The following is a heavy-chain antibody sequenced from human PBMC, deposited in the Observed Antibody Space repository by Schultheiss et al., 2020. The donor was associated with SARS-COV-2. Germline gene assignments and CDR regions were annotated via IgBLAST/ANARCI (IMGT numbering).Heavy chain of an antibody. D-gene: IGHD4-17*01. V-gene: IGHV3-74*01. CDR3: ARDDYGDYHGGGDY. Sequence: GGSLRLSCAASGFSFSSFAMTWVRQAPGKGLEWVSCINMDETRTTYADAVKGRFTISRDNAKNTLFLQMNSLRAEDTAVYYCARDDYGDYHGGGDYWGQGTLVTVSS. CDR2: INMDETRT. J-gene: IGHJ4*02. CDR1: GFSFSSFA.